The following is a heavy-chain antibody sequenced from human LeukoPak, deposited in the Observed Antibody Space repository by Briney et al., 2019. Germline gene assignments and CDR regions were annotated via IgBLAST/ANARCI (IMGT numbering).Heavy chain of an antibody. CDR1: GGTFSSYA. V-gene: IGHV1-69*13. Sequence: ASVKVSCKASGGTFSSYAISWVRQAPGQGLEWMGGIIPIFGTANYAQKFQGRVTITADESTSTAYMELSSLRSEDTAVYYCARDKGGYYEFFDYWGQGTLVTVSS. D-gene: IGHD3-22*01. CDR3: ARDKGGYYEFFDY. J-gene: IGHJ4*02. CDR2: IIPIFGTA.